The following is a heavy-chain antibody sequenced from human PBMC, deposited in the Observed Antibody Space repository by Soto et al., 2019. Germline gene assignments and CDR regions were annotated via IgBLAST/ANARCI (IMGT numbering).Heavy chain of an antibody. CDR1: GFTFSSYW. V-gene: IGHV3-7*01. D-gene: IGHD2-2*01. CDR2: IKQDGSEK. CDR3: ASIVVVPAAQYYYYYMDV. J-gene: IGHJ6*03. Sequence: GGSLRLSCAASGFTFSSYWMSWVRQAPGKGLEWVANIKQDGSEKYYVDSVKGRFTISRDNAKNSLYLQMNSLIAEDTAVYYCASIVVVPAAQYYYYYMDVWGKGTTVTVSS.